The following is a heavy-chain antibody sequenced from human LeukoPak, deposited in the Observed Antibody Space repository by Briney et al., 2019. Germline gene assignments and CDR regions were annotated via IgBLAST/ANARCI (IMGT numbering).Heavy chain of an antibody. CDR3: ATVPANTATTNFDH. D-gene: IGHD4-17*01. J-gene: IGHJ4*02. Sequence: ASVKVSCKAFGYTFTGYYIHWVRQAPGQGLEWMGWINPNSGGTNYARKFQGRVTMTRDTSISTAYMELSRLRSDDRAVYYCATVPANTATTNFDHWGQGTLVTDPS. CDR1: GYTFTGYY. CDR2: INPNSGGT. V-gene: IGHV1-2*02.